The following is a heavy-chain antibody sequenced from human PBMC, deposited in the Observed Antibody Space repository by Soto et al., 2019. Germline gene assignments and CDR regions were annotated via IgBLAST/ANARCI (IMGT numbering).Heavy chain of an antibody. CDR2: IYPGDSDT. V-gene: IGHV5-51*01. Sequence: GESLKISCKGSGYSFTSYWIGWVRQMPGKGLEWMGIIYPGDSDTRYSPSFQGQVTISADKSISTAYLQWSSLKASDTAMYYCARLHTTYYYDSSGYSPCDYWGQGTLVTVSS. J-gene: IGHJ4*02. D-gene: IGHD3-22*01. CDR3: ARLHTTYYYDSSGYSPCDY. CDR1: GYSFTSYW.